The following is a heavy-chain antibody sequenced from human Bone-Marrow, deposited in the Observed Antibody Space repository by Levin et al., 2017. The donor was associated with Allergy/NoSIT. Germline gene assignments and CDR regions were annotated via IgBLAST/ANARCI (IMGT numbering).Heavy chain of an antibody. CDR1: GGSVSSGSYY. CDR2: IYYSGST. V-gene: IGHV4-61*01. CDR3: ARDGLEVATIGYFDY. D-gene: IGHD5-12*01. Sequence: PSETLSLTCTVSGGSVSSGSYYWSWIRQPPGKGLEWIGYIYYSGSTNYNPSLKSRVTISVDTSKNQFSLKLSSVTAADTAVYYCARDGLEVATIGYFDYWGQGTLVTVSS. J-gene: IGHJ4*02.